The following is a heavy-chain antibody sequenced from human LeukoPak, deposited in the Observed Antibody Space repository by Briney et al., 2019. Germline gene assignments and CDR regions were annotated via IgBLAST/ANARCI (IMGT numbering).Heavy chain of an antibody. CDR2: INSDGSST. J-gene: IGHJ4*02. Sequence: GGSLRLSCAASGFTFSSYGMSWVRQAPGKGLVWVSRINSDGSSTSYADSVKGRFTISRDNAKNTLYLQMNSLRAEDTAVYYCARDKGWLHLDYWGQGTLVTVSS. V-gene: IGHV3-74*01. CDR1: GFTFSSYG. D-gene: IGHD5-24*01. CDR3: ARDKGWLHLDY.